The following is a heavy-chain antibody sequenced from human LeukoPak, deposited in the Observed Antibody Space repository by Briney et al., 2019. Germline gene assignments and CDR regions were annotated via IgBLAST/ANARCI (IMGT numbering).Heavy chain of an antibody. D-gene: IGHD3-9*01. CDR3: ARSGGDDILTGYGNWFDP. CDR1: GYTFTGYY. Sequence: ASVKVSCKASGYTFTGYYMHWVRQAPGQGLEWMGWINPNSGGTNYAQKFQGWVTMTRDTSISTAYMELSRLRSDDTAVYYCARSGGDDILTGYGNWFDPWGQGILVTVSS. J-gene: IGHJ5*02. V-gene: IGHV1-2*04. CDR2: INPNSGGT.